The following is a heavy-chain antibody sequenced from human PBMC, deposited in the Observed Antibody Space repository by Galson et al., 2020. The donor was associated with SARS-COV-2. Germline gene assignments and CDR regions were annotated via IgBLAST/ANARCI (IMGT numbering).Heavy chain of an antibody. CDR3: AKDQQWLVQDLDY. Sequence: GESLKISCAASGFTFSSYGMTWVRQAPGKGLEWVSTVSGSGGSTYSADSVKGRFTVSRDNSKNTLYLQMNSLRAEDTAVYYCAKDQQWLVQDLDYWGQGTLVTVSS. CDR2: VSGSGGST. D-gene: IGHD6-19*01. CDR1: GFTFSSYG. J-gene: IGHJ4*02. V-gene: IGHV3-23*01.